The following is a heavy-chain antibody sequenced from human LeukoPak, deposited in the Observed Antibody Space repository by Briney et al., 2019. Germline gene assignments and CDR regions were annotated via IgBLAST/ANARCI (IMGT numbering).Heavy chain of an antibody. D-gene: IGHD2-2*01. Sequence: SVKVSCKASGGTFSSYAISWVRQAPGQGPEWMGGIIPIFGTANYAQKFQGRVTITADKSTSTAYMELSSLRSEDTAVYYCARNNGVVPAAIADYWGQGTLVTVSS. J-gene: IGHJ4*02. CDR3: ARNNGVVPAAIADY. V-gene: IGHV1-69*06. CDR2: IIPIFGTA. CDR1: GGTFSSYA.